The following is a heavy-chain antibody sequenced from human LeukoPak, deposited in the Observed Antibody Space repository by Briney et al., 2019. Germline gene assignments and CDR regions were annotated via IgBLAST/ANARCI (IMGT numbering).Heavy chain of an antibody. CDR2: INPSGGST. J-gene: IGHJ5*02. CDR3: ARGVLLPYNWFDP. V-gene: IGHV1-46*01. D-gene: IGHD1-26*01. CDR1: GYTFTSYY. Sequence: ASVKVSCKASGYTFTSYYMHWVRQAPGQGLEWMGIINPSGGSTSYAQKFQGRVTMTRDMSTGTVYMELSSLRSEDTAVYYCARGVLLPYNWFDPWGQGTLVTVSP.